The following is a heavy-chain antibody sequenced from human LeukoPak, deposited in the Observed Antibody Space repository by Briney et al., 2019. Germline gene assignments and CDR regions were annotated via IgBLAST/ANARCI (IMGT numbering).Heavy chain of an antibody. V-gene: IGHV1-24*01. CDR3: ATERSVSSRSSDNWSDP. CDR1: GYTLSELS. D-gene: IGHD6-6*01. J-gene: IGHJ5*02. CDR2: FDPEEGEK. Sequence: ASVKVSCKVSGYTLSELSMHWVRQAPGKGLKWMGGFDPEEGEKIYAQKFQGRVTLTEDTSTDTAYMELSSLRSEDTAVYFCATERSVSSRSSDNWSDPWGQGTLVIVSS.